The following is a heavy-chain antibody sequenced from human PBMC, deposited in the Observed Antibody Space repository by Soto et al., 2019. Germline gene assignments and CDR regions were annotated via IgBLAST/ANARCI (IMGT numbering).Heavy chain of an antibody. CDR2: ISYGGGTT. CDR3: AKNPGYYYDSTGYHFDY. Sequence: SGGSLRLSCPASEFTFSNYAMSWVRQAPGKGLEWVSAISYGGGTTYYADSVKGRFTISRDNSKNTLYLQMNSLRAEDTAVYYYAKNPGYYYDSTGYHFDYWGQGTLVTVSS. CDR1: EFTFSNYA. D-gene: IGHD3-22*01. J-gene: IGHJ4*02. V-gene: IGHV3-23*01.